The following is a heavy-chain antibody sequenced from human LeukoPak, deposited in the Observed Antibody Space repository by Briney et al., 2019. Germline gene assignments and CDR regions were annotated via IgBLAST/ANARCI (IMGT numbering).Heavy chain of an antibody. CDR1: GYTFTGYY. V-gene: IGHV1-2*02. Sequence: ASVKVSCKASGYTFTGYYMHWVRQAPGQGLEWMGWINPNSGGTNYAQKFQGRVTMTRDTSISTAYMELSRLRSDDTAVYYCARGRGRGGKYFDYWGQGTLVTVSS. CDR3: ARGRGRGGKYFDY. D-gene: IGHD5-12*01. J-gene: IGHJ4*02. CDR2: INPNSGGT.